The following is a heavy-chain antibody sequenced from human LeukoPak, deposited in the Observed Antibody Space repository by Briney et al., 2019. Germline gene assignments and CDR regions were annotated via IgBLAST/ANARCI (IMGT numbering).Heavy chain of an antibody. D-gene: IGHD3-10*01. CDR3: ARHRGKYYYGSGSYGFDP. CDR2: IYYSGRT. V-gene: IGHV4-59*08. Sequence: SETLSLTCTVSGDSISDDYWSWIRHPPGKGLEWIGYIYYSGRTTYNPSLKSRVTISVDTSKNQFSLKLSSVTAADTAVYYCARHRGKYYYGSGSYGFDPWGQGTLVTVSS. J-gene: IGHJ5*02. CDR1: GDSISDDY.